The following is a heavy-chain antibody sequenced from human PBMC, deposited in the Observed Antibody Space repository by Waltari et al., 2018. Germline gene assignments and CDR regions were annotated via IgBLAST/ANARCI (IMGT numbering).Heavy chain of an antibody. CDR2: ISYDGSNK. CDR3: ARDWGPRFPNWYFDL. J-gene: IGHJ2*01. CDR1: GFTFSRYA. D-gene: IGHD3-16*01. V-gene: IGHV3-30-3*01. Sequence: QVQLVESGGGVVQPGRYLRLSCAASGFTFSRYAMHWVRRAPGKGLEWVAVISYDGSNKYYADSVKGRFTISRDNSKNTLYLQMNSLRAEDTAVYYCARDWGPRFPNWYFDLWGRGTLVTVSS.